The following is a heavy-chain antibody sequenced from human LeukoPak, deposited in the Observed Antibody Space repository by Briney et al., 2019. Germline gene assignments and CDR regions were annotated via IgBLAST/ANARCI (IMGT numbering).Heavy chain of an antibody. CDR1: GGSLSSYY. CDR3: ARAKPLLSFGGLQDAFDI. D-gene: IGHD3-3*01. J-gene: IGHJ3*02. Sequence: PSEALSLTCPVSGGSLSSYYWSWLRQPPGKGLEWIGYIYYSGSTNYNPSLKSRVTILVDSSKNQFSLKLSSVTAADTAVYYCARAKPLLSFGGLQDAFDIWSQGTMVTVSS. V-gene: IGHV4-59*01. CDR2: IYYSGST.